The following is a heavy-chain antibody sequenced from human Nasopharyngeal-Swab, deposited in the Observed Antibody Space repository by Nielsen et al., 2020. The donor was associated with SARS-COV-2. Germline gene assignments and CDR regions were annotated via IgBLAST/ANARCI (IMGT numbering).Heavy chain of an antibody. D-gene: IGHD1-26*01. CDR2: INTDGTTT. CDR3: VRAGYSGTYGLFDY. Sequence: SLKISCAASGFTFTSYWMHWVRQVPGKGLVWVSRINTDGTTTTYADSVKGRFTISRDNAKNTLYLQMNNLRVEDTGVYYCVRAGYSGTYGLFDYWGQGTLVTVSS. CDR1: GFTFTSYW. V-gene: IGHV3-74*01. J-gene: IGHJ4*02.